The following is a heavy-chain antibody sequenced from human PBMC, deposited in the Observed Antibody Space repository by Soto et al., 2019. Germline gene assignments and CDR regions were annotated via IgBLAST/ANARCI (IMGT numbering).Heavy chain of an antibody. D-gene: IGHD2-2*02. Sequence: QVHLVQSGAEVKKPGASVKISCKASGYTFSSYSIHWVRQAPGQSLEWMGWINAGKDDTKYSKKFQGGVPISTDSSANTAYMELSGLRSKDPAVYYCARDSFGLYGGRFDFWGQGTVVTVSS. CDR3: ARDSFGLYGGRFDF. J-gene: IGHJ5*01. V-gene: IGHV1-3*01. CDR2: INAGKDDT. CDR1: GYTFSSYS.